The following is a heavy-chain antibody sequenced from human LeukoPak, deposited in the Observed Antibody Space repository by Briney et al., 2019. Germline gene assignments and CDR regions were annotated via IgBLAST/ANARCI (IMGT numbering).Heavy chain of an antibody. CDR3: ARGATWIQLWTYSYYFDY. Sequence: SETLSLTCTVSGGSISSYYWSWIRQPPGKGLEWIGYIYYSGSTNYNPSLKSRVTISVDTSKNQFSLKLSSVTAADTAVYYCARGATWIQLWTYSYYFDYWGQGTLVTVSS. CDR2: IYYSGST. D-gene: IGHD5-18*01. J-gene: IGHJ4*02. V-gene: IGHV4-59*12. CDR1: GGSISSYY.